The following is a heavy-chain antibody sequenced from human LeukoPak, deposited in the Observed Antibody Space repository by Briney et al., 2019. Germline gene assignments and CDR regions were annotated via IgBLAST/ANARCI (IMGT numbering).Heavy chain of an antibody. CDR2: ISGSGGST. J-gene: IGHJ4*02. CDR3: VVVPAAIDYFDY. V-gene: IGHV3-23*01. CDR1: GFTFSSYA. D-gene: IGHD2-2*02. Sequence: GGSLRLSGAASGFTFSSYAMSWVRQAPGKGLEWVSAISGSGGSTYYADSVKGRFTISRDNSKNTLYLQMNSLRAEDTAVYYCVVVPAAIDYFDYWGQGTLVTVSS.